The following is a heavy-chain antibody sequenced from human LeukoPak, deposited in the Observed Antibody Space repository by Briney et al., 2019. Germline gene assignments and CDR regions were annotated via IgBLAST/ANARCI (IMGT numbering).Heavy chain of an antibody. D-gene: IGHD5-18*01. J-gene: IGHJ5*02. CDR2: IYYSGST. V-gene: IGHV4-59*01. CDR3: ARVGSSYGLYNWFDP. Sequence: PSETLSLTCTVSGGSISSYYWSRIRQPPGKGLEWIGYIYYSGSTNYNPSLKSRVTISVDTSKNQFSLKLSSVTAADTAVYYCARVGSSYGLYNWFDPWGQGTLVTVSS. CDR1: GGSISSYY.